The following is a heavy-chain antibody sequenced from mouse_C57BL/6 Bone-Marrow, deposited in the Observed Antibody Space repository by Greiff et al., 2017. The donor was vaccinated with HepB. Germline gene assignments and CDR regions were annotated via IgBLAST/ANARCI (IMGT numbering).Heavy chain of an antibody. D-gene: IGHD6-1*01. Sequence: VQLQQSGAELVRPGTSVKVSCKASGYAFTNYLIEWVKQRPGQGLEWIGVINPGSGGTNYNEKFKGKATLTADKSSSTAYMQLSSLTSEDSAVYFCARSSLFDYWGQGTTLTVSS. CDR3: ARSSLFDY. CDR1: GYAFTNYL. CDR2: INPGSGGT. V-gene: IGHV1-54*01. J-gene: IGHJ2*01.